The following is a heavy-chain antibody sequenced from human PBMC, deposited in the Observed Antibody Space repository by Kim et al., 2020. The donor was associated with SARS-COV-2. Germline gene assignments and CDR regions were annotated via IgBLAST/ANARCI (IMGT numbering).Heavy chain of an antibody. CDR3: ATPSPPKGSVFDVCDV. CDR2: LDPHSGNT. D-gene: IGHD3-16*01. J-gene: IGHJ3*01. V-gene: IGHV1-2*06. CDR1: GYLFTGYY. Sequence: ASVKVSCKTSGYLFTGYYVHWVRQAPGQGLEWMGRLDPHSGNTQLSEKFQGRLTLTSDTSISTAYMELRHLKSDDTAVYFCATPSPPKGSVFDVCDVWG.